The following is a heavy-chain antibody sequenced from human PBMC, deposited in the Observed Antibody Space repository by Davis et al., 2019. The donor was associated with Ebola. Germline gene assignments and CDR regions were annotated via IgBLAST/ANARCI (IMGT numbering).Heavy chain of an antibody. D-gene: IGHD1-26*01. V-gene: IGHV1-46*01. CDR3: ARDRVGATTLGAFDI. CDR1: GYTFTGYY. CDR2: INPSGGST. J-gene: IGHJ3*02. Sequence: ASVKVSCKASGYTFTGYYMHWVRQAPGQGLEWMGIINPSGGSTTYAQKFQGRVTMTRNTSISTVYMELSSLRSEDTAVYYCARDRVGATTLGAFDIWGQGTMVTVSS.